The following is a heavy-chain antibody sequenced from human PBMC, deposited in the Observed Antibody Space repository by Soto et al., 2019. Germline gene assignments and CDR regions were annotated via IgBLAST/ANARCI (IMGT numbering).Heavy chain of an antibody. CDR3: ARDSSGYYYYFDY. V-gene: IGHV4-30-4*01. D-gene: IGHD3-22*01. CDR1: GGSISSGDYY. Sequence: SETLSLTCTVSGGSISSGDYYWSWIRQPPGKGLEWIGYIYYSGSTYYNPSLKSRVTISVDTSKNQFSLKLSSVTAADTAVYYGARDSSGYYYYFDYWGQGTLVTVSS. J-gene: IGHJ4*02. CDR2: IYYSGST.